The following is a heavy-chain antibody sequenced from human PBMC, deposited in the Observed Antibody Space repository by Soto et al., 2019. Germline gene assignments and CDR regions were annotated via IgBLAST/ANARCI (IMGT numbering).Heavy chain of an antibody. Sequence: QITLKESGPTLVKPTQTLTLTCTFSGFSLTTSGVGVGWIRQPPGKALEWLALIYWDDDKRYSPSLKRRLTITRDTSKNQVVLTMTNMDPVDTATYYCAHGRRAASGYYFDYWGQGTLVTVSS. CDR1: GFSLTTSGVG. CDR3: AHGRRAASGYYFDY. J-gene: IGHJ4*02. D-gene: IGHD5-12*01. CDR2: IYWDDDK. V-gene: IGHV2-5*02.